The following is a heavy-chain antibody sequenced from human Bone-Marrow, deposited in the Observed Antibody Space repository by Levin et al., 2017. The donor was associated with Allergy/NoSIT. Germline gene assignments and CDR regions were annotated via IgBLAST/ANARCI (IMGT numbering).Heavy chain of an antibody. J-gene: IGHJ6*02. CDR2: VGTAGET. Sequence: PGGSLRLSCAASGFTFSDYDMHWVRQVTGKGLEWVSGVGTAGETYYPGSVKGRLTISRENAKNSLYLQMNSLRAGDTAVYFCTREAPKGGMDVWGQGTTVTVSS. CDR1: GFTFSDYD. V-gene: IGHV3-13*01. CDR3: TREAPKGGMDV.